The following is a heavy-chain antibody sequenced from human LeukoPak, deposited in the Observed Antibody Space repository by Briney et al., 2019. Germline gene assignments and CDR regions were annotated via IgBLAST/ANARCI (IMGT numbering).Heavy chain of an antibody. J-gene: IGHJ3*02. Sequence: SETLPLTCTVSGGSISSYYWSWIRQPPGQGQEWIGNIFYRGSTNYNPSLKSRVTMSVDTSNKQFSLRLSSVTAADTALYYCGRLSTRFCSGGTCYTNGAVDIWGQGTRVTVSS. V-gene: IGHV4-59*08. D-gene: IGHD2-15*01. CDR1: GGSISSYY. CDR3: GRLSTRFCSGGTCYTNGAVDI. CDR2: IFYRGST.